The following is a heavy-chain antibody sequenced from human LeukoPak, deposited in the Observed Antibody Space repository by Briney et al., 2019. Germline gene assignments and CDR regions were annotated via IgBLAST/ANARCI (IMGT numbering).Heavy chain of an antibody. CDR2: IYYSGST. CDR1: GGSISSYY. V-gene: IGHV4-39*07. CDR3: AARITMIVVVGYWYFDL. J-gene: IGHJ2*01. Sequence: SETLSLTCTVSGGSISSYYWGWIRQPPGKGLEWIGSIYYSGSTYYNPSLKSRVTISVDTSKNQFSLKLSSVTAADTAVYYCAARITMIVVVGYWYFDLWGRGTLVTVSS. D-gene: IGHD3-22*01.